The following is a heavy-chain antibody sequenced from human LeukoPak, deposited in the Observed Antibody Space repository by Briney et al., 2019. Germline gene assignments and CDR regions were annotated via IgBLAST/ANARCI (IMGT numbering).Heavy chain of an antibody. CDR3: AKDQQYSPCFDH. CDR1: GVTFSNYA. Sequence: GGSLRLACEASGVTFSNYAVSWVRQAPGTGLEWVSTISESGDATWHIDSVKGRFTISRDNSKNTLHLQMNSLRTEDTAVYYCAKDQQYSPCFDHWGQGTLVTVSS. V-gene: IGHV3-23*01. J-gene: IGHJ4*02. CDR2: ISESGDAT. D-gene: IGHD2/OR15-2a*01.